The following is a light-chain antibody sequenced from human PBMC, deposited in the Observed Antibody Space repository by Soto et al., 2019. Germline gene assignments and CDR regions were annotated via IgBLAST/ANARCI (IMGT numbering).Light chain of an antibody. Sequence: EIVLTQSPATLSLSPGERATLSCRASQSVSSFFAWYQQKRGQAPRLLIYDAFKRATGIPARFSGSGSGTDFTLTISSLEPEDFAVYYCQQRLNWPLTFGGGTTVEI. CDR1: QSVSSF. J-gene: IGKJ4*01. CDR3: QQRLNWPLT. CDR2: DAF. V-gene: IGKV3-11*01.